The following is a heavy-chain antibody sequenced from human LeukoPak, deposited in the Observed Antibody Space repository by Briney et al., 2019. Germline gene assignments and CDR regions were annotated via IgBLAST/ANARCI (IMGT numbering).Heavy chain of an antibody. D-gene: IGHD3-10*01. CDR3: AIIYGSGSYYLDY. Sequence: GGSLRLSCAASGFTFSSYAMTWVRQAPGKGLEWVSTITSSGGNTYYADSVKGRFTISRDNSENTLYLQMNSLRADDTAVYYCAIIYGSGSYYLDYWGQGTLVTVSS. J-gene: IGHJ4*02. V-gene: IGHV3-23*01. CDR1: GFTFSSYA. CDR2: ITSSGGNT.